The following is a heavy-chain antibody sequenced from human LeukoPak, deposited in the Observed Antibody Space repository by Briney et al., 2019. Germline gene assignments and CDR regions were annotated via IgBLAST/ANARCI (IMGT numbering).Heavy chain of an antibody. CDR3: ASEAAAGTGGFDY. J-gene: IGHJ4*02. D-gene: IGHD6-13*01. CDR1: GGSISSYY. Sequence: SETLSLTCTVSGGSISSYYWSWIRQRPGKGLEWIGYIYYSGSTNYNPSLKSRVTISVDTSKNQFSLKLSSVTAADTAVYYCASEAAAGTGGFDYWGQGTLVTVSS. V-gene: IGHV4-59*01. CDR2: IYYSGST.